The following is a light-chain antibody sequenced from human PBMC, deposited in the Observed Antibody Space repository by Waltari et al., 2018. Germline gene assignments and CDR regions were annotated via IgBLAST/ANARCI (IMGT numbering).Light chain of an antibody. CDR1: SSNIGSKS. CDR2: SNN. Sequence: SVLTQPPSVSGTPGQRVSISCSGSSSNIGSKSVNWYQQVPGTAPKLLIYSNNQRPSGVPDRFSGSKSGTSASLAISGLQSEDEADYYCATWDDSLNGLFGGGTKLTVL. J-gene: IGLJ2*01. CDR3: ATWDDSLNGL. V-gene: IGLV1-44*01.